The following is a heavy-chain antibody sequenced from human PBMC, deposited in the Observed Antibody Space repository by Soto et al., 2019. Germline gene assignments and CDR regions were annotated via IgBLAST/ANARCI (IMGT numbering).Heavy chain of an antibody. CDR3: AGAESCSSTSCYLLNYYYYMDV. CDR2: IYYSGST. Sequence: SETLSLTCTVSGGSISSYYWSWIRQPPGKGLEWIGYIYYSGSTNYNPSLKSRVTISVDTSKNQFSLKLSSVTAADTAVYYCAGAESCSSTSCYLLNYYYYMDVWGKGTTVTVSS. V-gene: IGHV4-59*08. CDR1: GGSISSYY. D-gene: IGHD2-2*01. J-gene: IGHJ6*03.